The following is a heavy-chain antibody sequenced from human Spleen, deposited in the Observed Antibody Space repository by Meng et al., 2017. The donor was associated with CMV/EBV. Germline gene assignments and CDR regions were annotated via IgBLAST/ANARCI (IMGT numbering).Heavy chain of an antibody. CDR1: GFTFSDHY. J-gene: IGHJ5*02. CDR3: AREDQGDYWFDH. Sequence: SLKISCAASGFTFSDHYMSWIRQAPGKGLEWISYISGSTKTIHYADSVSGRFTISRDNAKNLLHLQMNSLRAEDTAVYYCAREDQGDYWFDHWGQGTLVTVSS. D-gene: IGHD2-21*02. V-gene: IGHV3-11*01. CDR2: ISGSTKTI.